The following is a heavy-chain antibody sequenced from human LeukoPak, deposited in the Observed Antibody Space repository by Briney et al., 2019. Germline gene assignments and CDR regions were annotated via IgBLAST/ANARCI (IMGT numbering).Heavy chain of an antibody. CDR3: ARVSCSGGSCQGYFDY. CDR2: IYTSGST. D-gene: IGHD2-15*01. Sequence: SETLSLTCTVSGGSISSYYWSWIRQPAGKGLEWIGRIYTSGSTNYNPPLKSRVTMSVDTSKNQFSLKLSSVTAADTAVYYCARVSCSGGSCQGYFDYWGQGTLVTVSS. CDR1: GGSISSYY. J-gene: IGHJ4*02. V-gene: IGHV4-4*07.